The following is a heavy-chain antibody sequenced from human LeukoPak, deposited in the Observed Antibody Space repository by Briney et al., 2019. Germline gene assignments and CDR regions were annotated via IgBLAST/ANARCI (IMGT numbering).Heavy chain of an antibody. CDR2: INTDGSST. V-gene: IGHV3-74*01. D-gene: IGHD6-13*01. J-gene: IGHJ3*02. Sequence: GGSLRLSCAASGFTSSSYWMHWVRQAPGKGLVWVSRINTDGSSTSYADSVKGRFTISRDNAKNTLYLQMNSLRAEDTAVYYCARAAAGTRNAFDIWGQGTMVTVSS. CDR1: GFTSSSYW. CDR3: ARAAAGTRNAFDI.